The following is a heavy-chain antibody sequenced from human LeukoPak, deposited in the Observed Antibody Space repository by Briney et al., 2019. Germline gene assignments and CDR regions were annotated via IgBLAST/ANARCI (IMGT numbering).Heavy chain of an antibody. D-gene: IGHD3-3*01. Sequence: ASVKVSCKASGYTFNTYGIIWVRQAPGQGLEWMGWISAYNGDTNYARKLQGRVTLTTDASTSTAYMELRSLRSADAAVYSCARASPLLRSLEWLLYWFDPWGQGTLVTVSS. CDR3: ARASPLLRSLEWLLYWFDP. V-gene: IGHV1-18*01. CDR1: GYTFNTYG. J-gene: IGHJ5*02. CDR2: ISAYNGDT.